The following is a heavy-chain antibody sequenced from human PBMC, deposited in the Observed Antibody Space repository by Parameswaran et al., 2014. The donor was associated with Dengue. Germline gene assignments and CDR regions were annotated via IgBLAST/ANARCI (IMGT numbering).Heavy chain of an antibody. V-gene: IGHV3-21*01. Sequence: WIRQPPGKGLEWVSSISSSSSYIYYADSVKGRFTISRDNAKNSLYLQMNSLRAEDTAVYYCARVAYMKKYYYYYYGMDVWGQGTTVTVSS. J-gene: IGHJ6*02. D-gene: IGHD4-11*01. CDR2: ISSSSSYI. CDR3: ARVAYMKKYYYYYYGMDV.